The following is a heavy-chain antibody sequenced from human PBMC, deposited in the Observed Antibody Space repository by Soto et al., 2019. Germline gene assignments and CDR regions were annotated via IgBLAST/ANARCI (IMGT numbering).Heavy chain of an antibody. CDR3: ARDAGSSSGFTYGMDV. CDR2: IIPIFGTA. D-gene: IGHD3-22*01. J-gene: IGHJ6*02. CDR1: GGTFSSYA. V-gene: IGHV1-69*13. Sequence: SVKVSCKASGGTFSSYAISWVRQAPGQGLEWMGGIIPIFGTANYAQKFQDRVTITADESTSTAYTELSSLRSEDTAVYYCARDAGSSSGFTYGMDVWGQGTTVTVSS.